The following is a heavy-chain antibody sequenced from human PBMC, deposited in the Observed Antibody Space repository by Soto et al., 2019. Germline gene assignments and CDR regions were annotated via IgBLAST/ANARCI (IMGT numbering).Heavy chain of an antibody. D-gene: IGHD3-10*01. CDR3: AREGGGVSPRTAHFDY. CDR2: IYYSGST. J-gene: IGHJ4*02. CDR1: GGSIGTFY. V-gene: IGHV4-59*12. Sequence: LSLTCTVSGGSIGTFYWSWLRQPPGKGLEWIGNIYYSGSTNYNPSLKSRVTISVDTSKNQFSLKLSSVTAADTAVYYCAREGGGVSPRTAHFDYWGQRTLVTVSS.